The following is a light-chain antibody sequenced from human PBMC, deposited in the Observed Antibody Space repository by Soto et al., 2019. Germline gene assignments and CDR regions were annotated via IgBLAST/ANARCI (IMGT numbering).Light chain of an antibody. CDR1: SSDVGGYNR. CDR3: TSYASGSAYV. CDR2: DVS. Sequence: QSALTQPPSVSGSPGQSVAISCTGTSSDVGGYNRVSWYQQAPGKAPKLLIYDVSNRPSGGSTRFSGSKSGNTASLTISGLQAEDEADYYCTSYASGSAYVFGPGTKVNV. J-gene: IGLJ1*01. V-gene: IGLV2-18*02.